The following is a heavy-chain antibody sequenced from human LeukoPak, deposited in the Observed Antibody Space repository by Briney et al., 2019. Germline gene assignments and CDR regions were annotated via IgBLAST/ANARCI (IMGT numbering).Heavy chain of an antibody. V-gene: IGHV4-39*01. CDR2: STYSGST. CDR1: GGSISSSSYY. Sequence: SETLSLTCTVSGGSISSSSYYWGWIRQPPGKGLEWIGTSTYSGSTYYNPSLKSRVTISVDTSKNQFSLELSSVTAADTAVYYCARHFDYWGQGTLVSVSS. CDR3: ARHFDY. J-gene: IGHJ4*02.